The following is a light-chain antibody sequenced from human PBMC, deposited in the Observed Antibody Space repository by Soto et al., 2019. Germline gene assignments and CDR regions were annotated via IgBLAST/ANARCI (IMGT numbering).Light chain of an antibody. V-gene: IGKV3-11*01. J-gene: IGKJ4*01. CDR3: QQRTDWVT. CDR2: EAS. CDR1: QSVSSY. Sequence: EIVLTQSPATLSLSPGERATLSCRASQSVSSYLAWYQQKPGQAPRLLIYEASNRATGIPARFSGSGSGTDFTLTISSLEPEDFAVYYCQQRTDWVTFXGGTKADIK.